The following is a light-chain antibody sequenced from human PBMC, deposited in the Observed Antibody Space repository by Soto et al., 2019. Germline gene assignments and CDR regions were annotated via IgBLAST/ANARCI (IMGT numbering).Light chain of an antibody. CDR2: EVS. CDR3: QQHINWPLT. J-gene: IGKJ4*01. V-gene: IGKV3-11*01. Sequence: EIVLTQSPGTLSLSPGDRATLSCRASQTVSSSLAWYQQKPGQAPRLLIYEVSNRATGIPARFSGSGSGADFTLTISSLEPGDFALYYCQQHINWPLTFGGGTKVDIK. CDR1: QTVSSS.